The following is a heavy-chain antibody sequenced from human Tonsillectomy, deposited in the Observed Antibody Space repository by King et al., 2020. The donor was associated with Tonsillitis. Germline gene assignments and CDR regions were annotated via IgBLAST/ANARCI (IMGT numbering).Heavy chain of an antibody. Sequence: VQLVESGGGLVQPGGSLRLSCAASGFTFSSYYMHWVRQAPGKGLVWVSRINTDGNSANYADSVKGRFTISRDNAKNTLYLQVSSLSAEDTAVYYCASLMVTAPSSMDVWGQGTTVTVSS. D-gene: IGHD2-21*02. V-gene: IGHV3-74*01. CDR2: INTDGNSA. CDR3: ASLMVTAPSSMDV. J-gene: IGHJ6*02. CDR1: GFTFSSYY.